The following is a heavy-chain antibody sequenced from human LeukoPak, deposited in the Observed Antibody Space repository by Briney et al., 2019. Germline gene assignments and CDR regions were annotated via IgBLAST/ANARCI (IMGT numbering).Heavy chain of an antibody. CDR2: INPKSGGT. CDR3: ARTELRFLEWPGAFDI. Sequence: VASVKVSCKASGYTFTAYYMHWVRQAPGQGLEWMGWINPKSGGTNYPQKFQGRVTMTRDTSISTAYMELSRLRSDDTAMYYCARTELRFLEWPGAFDIWGQGTMVTVSS. J-gene: IGHJ3*02. V-gene: IGHV1-2*02. D-gene: IGHD3-3*01. CDR1: GYTFTAYY.